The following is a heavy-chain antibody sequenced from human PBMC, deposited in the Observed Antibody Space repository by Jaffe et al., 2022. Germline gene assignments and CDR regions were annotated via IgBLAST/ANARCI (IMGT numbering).Heavy chain of an antibody. J-gene: IGHJ4*02. V-gene: IGHV4-59*01. Sequence: QVQLQESGPGLVKPSETLSLTCTVSGGSISSYYWSWIRQPPGKGLEWIGYIYYSGSTNYNPSLKSRVTISVDTSKNQFSLKLSSVTAADTAVYYCARVIAVAGPIFDYWGQGTLVTVSS. CDR1: GGSISSYY. CDR3: ARVIAVAGPIFDY. CDR2: IYYSGST. D-gene: IGHD6-19*01.